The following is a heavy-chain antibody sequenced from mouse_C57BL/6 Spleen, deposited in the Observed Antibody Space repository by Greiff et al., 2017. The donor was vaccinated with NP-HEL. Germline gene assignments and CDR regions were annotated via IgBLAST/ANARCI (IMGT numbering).Heavy chain of an antibody. Sequence: QVQLQQSGAELARPGASVKLSCKASGYTFTSYGISWVKQRTGQGLEWIGEIYPRSGNTYYNEKFKGKATLTADKSSSTAYMELRSLTSEDSAVYFCSRSDDAYGRGHFDVWGTGTTVTVSS. CDR1: GYTFTSYG. D-gene: IGHD1-1*01. CDR2: IYPRSGNT. CDR3: SRSDDAYGRGHFDV. V-gene: IGHV1-81*01. J-gene: IGHJ1*03.